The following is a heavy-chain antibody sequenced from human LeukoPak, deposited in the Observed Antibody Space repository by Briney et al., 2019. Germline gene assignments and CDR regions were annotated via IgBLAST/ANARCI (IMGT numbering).Heavy chain of an antibody. CDR2: INPSGGAT. D-gene: IGHD2-2*01. CDR1: GDTFSIYN. CDR3: ARELPANCYFDY. Sequence: ASVKVSCKASGDTFSIYNMHCVRQAPGQGLEWMGIINPSGGATSYAQKFQGRVTMTRDTSTTTVYMELSSLRSDDTAVYYCARELPANCYFDYWGQGTLVTVSS. V-gene: IGHV1-46*01. J-gene: IGHJ4*02.